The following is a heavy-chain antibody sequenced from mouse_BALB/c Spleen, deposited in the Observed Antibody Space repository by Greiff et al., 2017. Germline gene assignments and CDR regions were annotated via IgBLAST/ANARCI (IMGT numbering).Heavy chain of an antibody. J-gene: IGHJ2*01. V-gene: IGHV2-3*01. CDR1: GFSLTSYG. D-gene: IGHD2-14*01. CDR2: IWGDGST. CDR3: AKPGVPDY. Sequence: VHLVESGPGLVAPSQSLSITCPVSGFSLTSYGVSWVRQPPGKGLAWLGGIWGDGSTNYHSALISRLSISKDNSKSQVFLKLNSRQTDDTATDYWAKPGVPDYWGQGTTRTVAS.